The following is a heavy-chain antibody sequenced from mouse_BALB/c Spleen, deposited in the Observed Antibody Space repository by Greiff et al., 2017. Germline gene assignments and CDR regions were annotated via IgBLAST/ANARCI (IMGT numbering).Heavy chain of an antibody. V-gene: IGHV1S22*01. Sequence: LQQPGSELVRPGASVKLSCKASGYTFTSYWMHWVKQRPGQGLEWIGNIYPGSGSTNYDEKFKSKATLTVDTSSSTAYMQLSSLTSEDSAVYYCTRRGYGISWFAYWGQGTLVTVSA. J-gene: IGHJ3*01. CDR3: TRRGYGISWFAY. CDR1: GYTFTSYW. D-gene: IGHD2-10*02. CDR2: IYPGSGST.